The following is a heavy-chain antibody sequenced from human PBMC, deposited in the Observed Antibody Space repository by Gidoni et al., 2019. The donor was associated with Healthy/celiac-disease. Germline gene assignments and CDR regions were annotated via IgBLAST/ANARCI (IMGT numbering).Heavy chain of an antibody. CDR2: ISYDGSNK. J-gene: IGHJ4*02. Sequence: WVAVISYDGSNKYYAYSVKGRFTISRDNSKNTLYLQMNSLRAEDTAVYYCATGNWAIDYWGQGTLVTVSS. D-gene: IGHD7-27*01. V-gene: IGHV3-30*03. CDR3: ATGNWAIDY.